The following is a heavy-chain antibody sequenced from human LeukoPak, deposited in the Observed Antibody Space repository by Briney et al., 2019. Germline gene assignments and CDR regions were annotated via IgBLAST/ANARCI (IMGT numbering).Heavy chain of an antibody. D-gene: IGHD6-6*01. CDR2: IRYDGSNK. V-gene: IGHV3-30*02. J-gene: IGHJ4*02. CDR3: AKDFSSHVDY. Sequence: GGSLRLSCAASGFMFSSYGMHWVRQAPGKGLEWVAFIRYDGSNKYYADSVKGRFTISRDNSKNTLYLQMNSLRAEDTAVYYCAKDFSSHVDYWGQGTLVTVSS. CDR1: GFMFSSYG.